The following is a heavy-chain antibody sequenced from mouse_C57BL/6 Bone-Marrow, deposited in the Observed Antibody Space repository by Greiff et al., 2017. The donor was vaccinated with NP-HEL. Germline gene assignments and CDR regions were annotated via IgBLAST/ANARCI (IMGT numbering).Heavy chain of an antibody. CDR3: ASQILRDY. Sequence: QVQLQQSGAELARPGASVKLSCKASGYTFTSYGISWVKQRTGQGLEWIGEIHPRSGNTYYNEKFKGKATLTADKSSSTAYMELRSLTSEDSAVYFCASQILRDYWGQGTTLTVSS. J-gene: IGHJ2*01. CDR2: IHPRSGNT. CDR1: GYTFTSYG. V-gene: IGHV1-81*01. D-gene: IGHD1-1*01.